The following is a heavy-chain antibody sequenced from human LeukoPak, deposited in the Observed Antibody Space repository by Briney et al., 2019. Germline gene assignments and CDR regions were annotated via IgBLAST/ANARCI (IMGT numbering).Heavy chain of an antibody. CDR2: ISSSSSYI. V-gene: IGHV3-21*04. Sequence: GGSLRLSCAASGFTFSSYSMNWVRQAPGKGLEWVSSISSSSSYIYYADSVKGRFTISRDNSKNTLYLQMNSLRAEDTAVYYCAKDPLGFCSGGSCYDWFDPWGQGTLVTVSS. J-gene: IGHJ5*02. CDR3: AKDPLGFCSGGSCYDWFDP. CDR1: GFTFSSYS. D-gene: IGHD2-15*01.